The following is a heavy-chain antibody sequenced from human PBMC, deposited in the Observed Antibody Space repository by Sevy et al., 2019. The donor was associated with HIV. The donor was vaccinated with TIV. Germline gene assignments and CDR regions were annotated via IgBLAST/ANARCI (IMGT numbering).Heavy chain of an antibody. D-gene: IGHD5-18*01. CDR2: INNGGST. CDR3: ATGDTTMITDLDY. V-gene: IGHV3-23*01. Sequence: GGSLRLSCGASGFTFSNYAMSWVRQAPGKGPEWVSGINNGGSTYYADSVKGRFTISRDNSKKMVFLQMNSLRAEDTAVYYCATGDTTMITDLDYWGQGALVSVSS. CDR1: GFTFSNYA. J-gene: IGHJ4*02.